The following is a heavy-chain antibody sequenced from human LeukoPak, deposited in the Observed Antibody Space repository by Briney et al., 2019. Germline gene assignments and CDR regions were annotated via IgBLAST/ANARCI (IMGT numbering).Heavy chain of an antibody. CDR3: ARGPSTERTQYFFDF. Sequence: ASVKVSCKASGYTFINHGVTWVRQAPGQGLEWMGRITVYNGDTKSAQKFQGRVTMTADTSTNTAYMELGSLTSDDTAVYYCARGPSTERTQYFFDFWGQGTLVTVSS. CDR2: ITVYNGDT. CDR1: GYTFINHG. J-gene: IGHJ4*02. V-gene: IGHV1-18*01. D-gene: IGHD4-17*01.